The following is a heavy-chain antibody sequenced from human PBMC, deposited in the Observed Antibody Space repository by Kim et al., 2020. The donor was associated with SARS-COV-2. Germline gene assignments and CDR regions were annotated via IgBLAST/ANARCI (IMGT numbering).Heavy chain of an antibody. CDR1: GYIFTGYY. D-gene: IGHD6-6*01. CDR2: INPKSGAT. J-gene: IGHJ6*02. V-gene: IGHV1-2*06. Sequence: ASVKVSCKASGYIFTGYYLHWVRQAPGQGLEWMGRINPKSGATNYAQKFQDRVTITWDTSISTLYMDLSRLMSDDTAVYRCASAARYLFGMDVWGLGTTVTVSS. CDR3: ASAARYLFGMDV.